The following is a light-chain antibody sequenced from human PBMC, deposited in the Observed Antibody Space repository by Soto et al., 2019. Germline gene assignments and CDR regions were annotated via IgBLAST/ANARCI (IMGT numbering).Light chain of an antibody. V-gene: IGLV2-18*01. J-gene: IGLJ1*01. CDR3: SLYISTSTYVFGTYV. CDR2: EVS. Sequence: QSVLTQPPSVSGSPGQSVTISCTGTSSDLGSYNRVSWYQQPPGTAPKLMIYEVSNRPSGVPDRFSGSKSGKTASLTISGLQAEDEADYYCSLYISTSTYVFGTYVFGTGTKVTVL. CDR1: SSDLGSYNR.